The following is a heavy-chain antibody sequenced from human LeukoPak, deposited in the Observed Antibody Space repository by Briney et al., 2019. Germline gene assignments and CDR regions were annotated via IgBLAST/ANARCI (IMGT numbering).Heavy chain of an antibody. Sequence: ASVKVFCKASGVTFTSYGISWVRQAPGRGLEWMGWISAYNGSTNYAQKLQGRVTMTTDTSTSTAYMELRSLRSDDTAVYYCARASDYYDSSEFDYWGQGTLVTVSS. J-gene: IGHJ4*02. CDR1: GVTFTSYG. CDR3: ARASDYYDSSEFDY. D-gene: IGHD3-22*01. V-gene: IGHV1-18*01. CDR2: ISAYNGST.